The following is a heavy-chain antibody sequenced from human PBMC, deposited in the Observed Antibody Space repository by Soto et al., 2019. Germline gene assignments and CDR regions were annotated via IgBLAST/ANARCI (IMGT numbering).Heavy chain of an antibody. D-gene: IGHD3-3*01. V-gene: IGHV5-51*01. CDR3: ARGGVSTRTFDY. CDR1: GYSFSGYW. Sequence: ESLKISCTGSGYSFSGYWIAWVRQMPGKGLELMGIIYPSDSDTRYRPSFQGQVTISADKSISSAYLQWSSLRASDTAMYYCARGGVSTRTFDYWGQGTPVTVSS. CDR2: IYPSDSDT. J-gene: IGHJ4*02.